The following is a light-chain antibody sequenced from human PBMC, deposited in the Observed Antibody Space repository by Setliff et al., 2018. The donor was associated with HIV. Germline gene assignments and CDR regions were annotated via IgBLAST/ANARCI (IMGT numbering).Light chain of an antibody. V-gene: IGLV1-51*01. CDR2: DNN. CDR3: GTWDSSLSAGV. Sequence: QSVLTQPPSVSAAPGQKVTISCSGSSSNIGNNYASWYQQLPAAAPKLLIYDNNKRPSGIPDRFSGSKSGTSATLGITGLQTGDEADYYCGTWDSSLSAGVFGGGTK. CDR1: SSNIGNNY. J-gene: IGLJ3*02.